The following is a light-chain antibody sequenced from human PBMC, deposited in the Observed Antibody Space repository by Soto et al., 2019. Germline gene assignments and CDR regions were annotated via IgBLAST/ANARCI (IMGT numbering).Light chain of an antibody. CDR3: HSYDSTLSASI. Sequence: QSVLTQPPSVSGAPGQRVTIYCTGSSSNIGAGYDVHWYHQLPGTAPKLLIFGNTNRPSGVPDRFSGSKSGTSASLAITGLQAEDEADYYCHSYDSTLSASIFGAGTKLTVL. CDR1: SSNIGAGYD. J-gene: IGLJ2*01. CDR2: GNT. V-gene: IGLV1-40*01.